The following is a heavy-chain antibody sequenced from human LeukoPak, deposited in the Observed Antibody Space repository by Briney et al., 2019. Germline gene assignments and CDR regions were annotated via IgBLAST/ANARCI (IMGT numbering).Heavy chain of an antibody. D-gene: IGHD6-13*01. V-gene: IGHV4-59*08. CDR2: IHYSGTT. CDR1: GGSISSYY. Sequence: SETLSLSCSVSGGSISSYYWSWIRQPPGKGLEWIGYIHYSGTTNYNPSLKSRVTISVDTSKNHFSLKPSSVTAADTAVYYCARLSSSLSGSKFDYWGQGTLVAVSS. CDR3: ARLSSSLSGSKFDY. J-gene: IGHJ4*02.